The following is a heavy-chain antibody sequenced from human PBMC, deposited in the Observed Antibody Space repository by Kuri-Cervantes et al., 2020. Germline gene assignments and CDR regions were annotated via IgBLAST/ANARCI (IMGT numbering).Heavy chain of an antibody. D-gene: IGHD3-22*01. CDR1: GGSFSGYF. J-gene: IGHJ4*02. V-gene: IGHV4-34*01. Sequence: GSLRLSCAVYGGSFSGYFWSWIRQPPGKGLEWIGEINHSGSTNHNPSLKSRVTISVDTSKNQFSLKLSSVTAADTAVYYCARHRGYYYDTSGYYPYYFDYWGQGTLVTVSS. CDR3: ARHRGYYYDTSGYYPYYFDY. CDR2: INHSGST.